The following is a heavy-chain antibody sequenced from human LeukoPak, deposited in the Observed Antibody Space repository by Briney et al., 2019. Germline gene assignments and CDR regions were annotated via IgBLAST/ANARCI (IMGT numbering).Heavy chain of an antibody. J-gene: IGHJ3*01. CDR2: IKSKTDGGTT. D-gene: IGHD3-10*01. CDR3: TAKTGSF. V-gene: IGHV3-15*01. CDR1: GFTFSSYG. Sequence: GGSLRLSCAASGFTFSSYGMHWVRQVPRKGLEWVSRIKSKTDGGTTDYSAPVKGRFTISRDDSKNTLYLQMNSLRTEDTAVYYCTAKTGSFWGQGTMVTVSS.